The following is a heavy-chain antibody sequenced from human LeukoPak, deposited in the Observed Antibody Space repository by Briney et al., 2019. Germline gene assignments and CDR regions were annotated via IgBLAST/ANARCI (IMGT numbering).Heavy chain of an antibody. CDR2: LNPNSGNT. D-gene: IGHD3-3*01. J-gene: IGHJ4*02. Sequence: ASVKVSCKASGYTFTSHDINWVRQATGQGLEWMGWLNPNSGNTGYAQKFQDRVTITRNTSISTAYMELSRLRSDDTAVYYCARGTGVVITYYYFDYWGQGTLVTVSS. CDR3: ARGTGVVITYYYFDY. CDR1: GYTFTSHD. V-gene: IGHV1-8*03.